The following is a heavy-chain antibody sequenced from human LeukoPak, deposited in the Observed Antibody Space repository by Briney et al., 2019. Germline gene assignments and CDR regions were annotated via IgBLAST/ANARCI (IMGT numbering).Heavy chain of an antibody. CDR2: ISSSSSYI. D-gene: IGHD4/OR15-4a*01. V-gene: IGHV3-21*01. J-gene: IGHJ4*02. Sequence: GGSLRLSCAASGFTFSSYSMNWVHQAPGKGLEWVSSISSSSSYIYYADSVKGRFTISRDNAKNSLYLQMNSLRAEDTAVYYCASGASETMVGLWGQGTLVTVSS. CDR3: ASGASETMVGL. CDR1: GFTFSSYS.